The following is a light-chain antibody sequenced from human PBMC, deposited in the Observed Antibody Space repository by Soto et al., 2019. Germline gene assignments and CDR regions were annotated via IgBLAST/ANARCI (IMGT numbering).Light chain of an antibody. V-gene: IGKV1-6*02. J-gene: IGKJ1*01. CDR2: GAS. CDR1: QAIRND. CDR3: LQDYHYPWA. Sequence: AIQMTQSPSSLSASVGDRVTITCRASQAIRNDLSWFQQKPGKAPKVLIYGASTLQSGVPSRFSGSGSGTDFTHTISSLQPVDFATYYCLQDYHYPWAFGQGTRVEV.